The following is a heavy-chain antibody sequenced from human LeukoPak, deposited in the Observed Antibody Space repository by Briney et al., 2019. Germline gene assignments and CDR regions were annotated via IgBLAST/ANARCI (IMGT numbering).Heavy chain of an antibody. J-gene: IGHJ4*02. Sequence: GMSLRLSCAASGFTFSNYAMHWVRQAPGKGLEWVAVVFFDGTIQYYADAVKGRFTISRDNAKNSLYLQMSSLRAEDTAVYYCARHFSYGSGSSRTLVHYWGQGTLVIVSS. V-gene: IGHV3-30*04. D-gene: IGHD3-10*01. CDR2: VFFDGTIQ. CDR3: ARHFSYGSGSSRTLVHY. CDR1: GFTFSNYA.